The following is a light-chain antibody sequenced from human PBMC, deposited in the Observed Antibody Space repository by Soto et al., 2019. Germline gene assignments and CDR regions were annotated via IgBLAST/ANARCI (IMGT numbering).Light chain of an antibody. V-gene: IGLV2-14*01. J-gene: IGLJ2*01. Sequence: QSALTQPASVSGSPGQSITFSCTGTSSDVGAYNYVAWYPQHPGKVPKLMIYDVSNRPSGVSNRFSGSQSGNTASLTISGLQAEDEADYYCSSYTTGRTLLFGGGTKLTVL. CDR2: DVS. CDR1: SSDVGAYNY. CDR3: SSYTTGRTLL.